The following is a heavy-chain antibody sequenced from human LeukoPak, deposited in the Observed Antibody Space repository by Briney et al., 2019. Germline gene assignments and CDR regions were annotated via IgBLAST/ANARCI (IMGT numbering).Heavy chain of an antibody. D-gene: IGHD4-17*01. J-gene: IGHJ4*02. V-gene: IGHV4-34*01. Sequence: PSETLSLTCAVYGGSFSGYYWSWIRQPPGKGLEWIGEINHSGSTNYNPSLKSRVTISVDTSKNQFSLKLSSVTAADTAVYYCARASTVLIDYWGQGTLVTVSS. CDR1: GGSFSGYY. CDR3: ARASTVLIDY. CDR2: INHSGST.